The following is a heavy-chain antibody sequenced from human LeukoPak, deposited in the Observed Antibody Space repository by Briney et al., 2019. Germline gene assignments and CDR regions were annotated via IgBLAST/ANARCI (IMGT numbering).Heavy chain of an antibody. CDR2: INPISGST. J-gene: IGHJ4*02. D-gene: IGHD3-10*01. V-gene: IGHV1-46*01. CDR1: GYIFTIYY. Sequence: GASVKVSCKASGYIFTIYYMHWVRQAPGQGLEWMGIINPISGSTSYAQNFQGRVTMTRDMSTSTVYMELSSLRSEDTAVYYCARVIDSMVRGVFEYWGQGTLVTVSS. CDR3: ARVIDSMVRGVFEY.